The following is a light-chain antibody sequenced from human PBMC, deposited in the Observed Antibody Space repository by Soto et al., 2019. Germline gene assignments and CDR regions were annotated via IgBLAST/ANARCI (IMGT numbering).Light chain of an antibody. V-gene: IGKV3D-20*02. Sequence: EIGLTHSPGIVSLSPGERASLSFGASQSISSSFLAWYQQKPGQSPRLLIYDASNRATDIPARFSGSGSGTDFTLTISSLEPEDFGVYYCQQRILWPLTFGGGTKV. CDR3: QQRILWPLT. CDR1: QSISSSF. J-gene: IGKJ4*01. CDR2: DAS.